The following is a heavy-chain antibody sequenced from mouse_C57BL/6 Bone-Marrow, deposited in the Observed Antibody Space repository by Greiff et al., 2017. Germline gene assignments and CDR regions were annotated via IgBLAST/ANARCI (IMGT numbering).Heavy chain of an antibody. CDR1: GFTFSDYG. J-gene: IGHJ3*01. CDR2: ISNLAYSI. Sequence: EVKLVESGGGLVQPGGSLKLSCAASGFTFSDYGMAWVRTAPRTGPEGVAFISNLAYSIYYADTVTGRFTISRENAKNTLYLEMSSLRSEDTAMYYCARQGDYDGGLAYWGQGTLVTVSA. CDR3: ARQGDYDGGLAY. V-gene: IGHV5-15*01. D-gene: IGHD2-4*01.